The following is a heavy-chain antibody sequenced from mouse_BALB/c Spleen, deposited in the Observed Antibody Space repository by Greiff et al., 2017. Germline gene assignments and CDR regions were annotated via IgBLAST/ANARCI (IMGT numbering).Heavy chain of an antibody. CDR1: GFNIKDTY. CDR2: IDPANGNT. Sequence: VQLQQSGAELVKPGASVKLSCTASGFNIKDTYMHWVKQRPEQGLEWIGRIDPANGNTKYDPKFQGKATITADTSSNTAYLQLSSLTSEDTAVYYRAPDDYDVAYWGQGTLVTVSA. V-gene: IGHV14-3*02. D-gene: IGHD2-4*01. CDR3: APDDYDVAY. J-gene: IGHJ3*01.